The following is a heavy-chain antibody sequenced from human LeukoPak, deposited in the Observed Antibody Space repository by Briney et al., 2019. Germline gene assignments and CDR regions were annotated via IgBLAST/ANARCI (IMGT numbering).Heavy chain of an antibody. CDR1: GFTVSSNY. CDR2: IYSGGST. J-gene: IGHJ4*02. Sequence: GRSLRLSCAASGFTVSSNYMSWVRQAPGKGLEWVSVIYSGGSTYYGDSVKGRFTISRDNSKNTLYLQMNSLRAEDTAVYYCARGLKYSTGWYYFDYWGQGTLVTVHS. V-gene: IGHV3-53*01. D-gene: IGHD6-19*01. CDR3: ARGLKYSTGWYYFDY.